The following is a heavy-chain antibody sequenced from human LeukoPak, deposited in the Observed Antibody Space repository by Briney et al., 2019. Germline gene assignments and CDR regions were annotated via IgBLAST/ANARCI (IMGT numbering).Heavy chain of an antibody. CDR1: GGSISSYY. Sequence: SETLSLTCTVSGGSISSYYWSWIRQPPGKGLEWIGYIYYSGSTNYNPSLKSRVTISVDTSKNQFSLILTSLTAADTAVYYCARQYNSVYYFDYWGQGTLVTVSS. D-gene: IGHD5/OR15-5a*01. CDR3: ARQYNSVYYFDY. CDR2: IYYSGST. J-gene: IGHJ4*02. V-gene: IGHV4-59*08.